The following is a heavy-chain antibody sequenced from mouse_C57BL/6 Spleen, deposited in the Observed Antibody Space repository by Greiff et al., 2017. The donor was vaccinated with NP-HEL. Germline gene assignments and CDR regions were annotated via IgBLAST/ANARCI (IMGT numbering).Heavy chain of an antibody. J-gene: IGHJ4*01. Sequence: QVQLKQPGAELVKPGASVKLSCKASGYTFTSYWMHWVKQRPGRGLEWIGRIDPNSGGTKYNEKFKSKAKLTVDKPSSTAYMQLSSLTSEDSAVYYCARRFYYDYDWYAMDYWGQGTSVTVSS. V-gene: IGHV1-72*01. D-gene: IGHD2-4*01. CDR2: IDPNSGGT. CDR1: GYTFTSYW. CDR3: ARRFYYDYDWYAMDY.